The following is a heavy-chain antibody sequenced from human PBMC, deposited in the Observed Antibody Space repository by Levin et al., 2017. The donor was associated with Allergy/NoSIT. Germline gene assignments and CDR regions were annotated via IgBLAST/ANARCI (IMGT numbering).Heavy chain of an antibody. Sequence: GESLKISCKAYGYSFTSYWIGWVRQTPGKGLEWMGIIYPGDSDTKYSPSFEGQVTMSADRSISTAYLQWRSLKASDTAIYYCARPPYYCSGGSCAIDYWGQGTLVTASS. V-gene: IGHV5-51*01. D-gene: IGHD2-15*01. J-gene: IGHJ4*02. CDR2: IYPGDSDT. CDR3: ARPPYYCSGGSCAIDY. CDR1: GYSFTSYW.